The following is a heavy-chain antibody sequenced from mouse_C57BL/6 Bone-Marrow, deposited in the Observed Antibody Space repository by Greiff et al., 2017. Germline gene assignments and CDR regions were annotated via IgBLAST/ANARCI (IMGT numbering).Heavy chain of an antibody. CDR2: IYPGSGST. CDR3: ARGYYYGRRNDY. CDR1: GYTFTSYW. Sequence: QVQLQQPGAELVKPGASVKMSCKASGYTFTSYWITWVKQRPGQGLEWIGEIYPGSGSTNYNEKFKSKATLTVDTSSSTAYLQLSSLTSEDSAVYYCARGYYYGRRNDYWGQGTTLTVSS. D-gene: IGHD1-1*01. V-gene: IGHV1-55*01. J-gene: IGHJ2*01.